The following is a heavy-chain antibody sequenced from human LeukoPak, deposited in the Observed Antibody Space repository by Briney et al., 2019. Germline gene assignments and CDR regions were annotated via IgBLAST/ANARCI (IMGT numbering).Heavy chain of an antibody. J-gene: IGHJ6*03. D-gene: IGHD3-10*01. CDR3: ARTEVSLWFGEYMDV. Sequence: SETLSLTCTVSGGSISSSSYYWGWIRQPPGKGLEWIGSIYYSGSTYYNPSLKSRVTISVDTSKNQFSLKLSSVTAADTAVYYCARTEVSLWFGEYMDVWGKGTTVTVSS. CDR1: GGSISSSSYY. V-gene: IGHV4-39*07. CDR2: IYYSGST.